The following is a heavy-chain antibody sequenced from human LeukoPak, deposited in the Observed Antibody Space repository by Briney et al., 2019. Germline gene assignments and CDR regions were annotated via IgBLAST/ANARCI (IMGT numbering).Heavy chain of an antibody. D-gene: IGHD1-26*01. V-gene: IGHV3-23*01. CDR2: INGVGGST. Sequence: GGSLRLSCAASGFTFTSCAMAWFRQAPGKGLQWASAINGVGGSTFYAGSVKGRFTISRDNSKNMLYLQMNSLRAEDTAVYYCAKGRVGATDFDYWGQGTLVTVSS. CDR3: AKGRVGATDFDY. J-gene: IGHJ4*02. CDR1: GFTFTSCA.